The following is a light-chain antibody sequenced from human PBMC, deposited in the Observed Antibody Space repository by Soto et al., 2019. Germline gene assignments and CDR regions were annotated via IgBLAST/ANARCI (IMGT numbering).Light chain of an antibody. CDR2: WAS. V-gene: IGKV4-1*01. Sequence: DIVMTQAPDSLAVSLGERATINCKSSQSVLYSSNNKNYLAWYQQRPGQPPKLLIYWASTRESGVTDRFSGSGSGTDFILTITSLQAEAVVVYYCQQYESTPPTFGQGTKLEIK. CDR1: QSVLYSSNNKNY. J-gene: IGKJ2*01. CDR3: QQYESTPPT.